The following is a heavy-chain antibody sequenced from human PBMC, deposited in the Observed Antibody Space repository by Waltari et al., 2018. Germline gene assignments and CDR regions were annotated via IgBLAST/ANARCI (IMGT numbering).Heavy chain of an antibody. CDR3: TRAVAAAGTGYSDY. D-gene: IGHD6-13*01. V-gene: IGHV3-49*04. CDR2: ISSQTYGGIP. Sequence: EVQVVESGGGLVEPGRSLRLSCTASGFTFGDYALTWVRQAPGKGLEWIAFISSQTYGGIPQYAASVKGRFVVSTDDSTTIAYLQMYSLRTEDTGMYYCTRAVAAAGTGYSDYWGQGALVTVSS. J-gene: IGHJ4*02. CDR1: GFTFGDYA.